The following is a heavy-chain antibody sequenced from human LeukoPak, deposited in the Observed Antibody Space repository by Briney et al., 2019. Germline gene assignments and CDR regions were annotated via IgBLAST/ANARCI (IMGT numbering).Heavy chain of an antibody. CDR1: GYTFTGYY. V-gene: IGHV1-2*02. CDR2: INSNSGGT. J-gene: IGHJ4*02. CDR3: ARGPPPTYYYDSSGYPDY. Sequence: GASVKLSCKASGYTFTGYYMHRVRQAPGQGLEWMGWINSNSGGTNYAQKFQGRVTMTRDTSISTAYMELSRLRSDDTAVYYCARGPPPTYYYDSSGYPDYWGQGTLVTVSS. D-gene: IGHD3-22*01.